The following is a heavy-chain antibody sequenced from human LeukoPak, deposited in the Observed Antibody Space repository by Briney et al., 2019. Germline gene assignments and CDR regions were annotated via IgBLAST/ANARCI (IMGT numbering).Heavy chain of an antibody. D-gene: IGHD2-8*01. CDR2: ISYDGSNK. V-gene: IGHV3-30*03. J-gene: IGHJ6*03. Sequence: GGSLRLSCAASGFTFSSCGMHWVRQAPGKGLEWVAVISYDGSNKYYADSVKGRFTISRDNSKNTLYLQMNSLRAEDTAVYYCAGVYYYYYMDVWGKGTTVTVSS. CDR3: AGVYYYYYMDV. CDR1: GFTFSSCG.